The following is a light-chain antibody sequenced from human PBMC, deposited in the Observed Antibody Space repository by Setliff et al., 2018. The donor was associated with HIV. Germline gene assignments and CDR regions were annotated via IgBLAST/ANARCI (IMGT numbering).Light chain of an antibody. Sequence: QSVLTQPASVSGSPGQSITISCTGSSNDVGDYQSVSWYQQHPGEVPELIIYDVTKRPSGVSNRFSASKSGNTASLTISGLPTEDEAYYYCCSYAGSDTWIFGGGTQLTVL. CDR1: SNDVGDYQS. CDR2: DVT. J-gene: IGLJ2*01. V-gene: IGLV2-23*02. CDR3: CSYAGSDTWI.